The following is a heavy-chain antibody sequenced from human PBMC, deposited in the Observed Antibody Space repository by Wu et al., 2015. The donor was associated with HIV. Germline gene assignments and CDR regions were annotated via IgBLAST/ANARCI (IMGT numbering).Heavy chain of an antibody. J-gene: IGHJ6*03. V-gene: IGHV1-46*03. Sequence: QMQLVQSGAELKKPGASVKISCRTSGYVFSSYYIHWVRQAPGQGLEWMGVIDPSGGSTTYAQKFQGRVTMTKDTSTGTVYMELNSLSSEDTAVYFXGRGGLVDSTMILTYFFYMDVVGRRDHGHRLL. CDR2: IDPSGGST. CDR3: GRGGLVDSTMILTYFFYMDV. CDR1: GYVFSSYY. D-gene: IGHD5-18*01.